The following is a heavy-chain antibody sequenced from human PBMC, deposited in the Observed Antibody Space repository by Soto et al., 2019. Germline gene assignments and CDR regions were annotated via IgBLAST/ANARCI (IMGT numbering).Heavy chain of an antibody. D-gene: IGHD3-22*01. V-gene: IGHV4-34*01. CDR3: STRAYDTNGYYRFDP. Sequence: SETLSLTCAVYGGSFSGHSWTWVRQSPGKGLEWIGDINHSGRVNYSPSLKSRVTISLDTSKNQFSLTLSAVTAADTAMYYCSTRAYDTNGYYRFDPWGQGTLVTVSS. J-gene: IGHJ5*01. CDR1: GGSFSGHS. CDR2: INHSGRV.